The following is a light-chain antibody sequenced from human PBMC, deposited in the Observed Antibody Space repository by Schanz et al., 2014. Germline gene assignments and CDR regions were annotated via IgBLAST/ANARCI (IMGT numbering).Light chain of an antibody. CDR2: DVN. CDR1: SSDIGAYNY. CDR3: QSYDSSLSGRV. J-gene: IGLJ3*02. V-gene: IGLV2-14*01. Sequence: QSALTQPASVSGSPGQSITISCTGTSSDIGAYNYVSWYQQFPDKAPKLMIRDVNYRPSGVSNRFSGSKSGNTASLTISGLQAEDEAYYYCQSYDSSLSGRVFGGGTKLTVL.